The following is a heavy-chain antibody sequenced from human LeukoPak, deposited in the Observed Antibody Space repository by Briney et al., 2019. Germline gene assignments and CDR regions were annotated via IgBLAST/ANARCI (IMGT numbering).Heavy chain of an antibody. CDR3: ARDTLDGSGSYPIDY. V-gene: IGHV1-18*01. CDR1: GYTFTRYA. D-gene: IGHD3-10*01. CDR2: ISAYNGNT. Sequence: ASVKVSCKASGYTFTRYAIHWVRQAPGQRLEWMGWISAYNGNTNYAQKLQGRVTMTTDTSTSTAYMELRSLRSDDTAVYYCARDTLDGSGSYPIDYWGQGTLVTVSS. J-gene: IGHJ4*02.